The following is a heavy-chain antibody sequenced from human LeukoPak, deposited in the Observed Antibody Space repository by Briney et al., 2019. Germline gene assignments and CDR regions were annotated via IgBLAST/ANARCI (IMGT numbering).Heavy chain of an antibody. V-gene: IGHV3-73*01. Sequence: GGSLKLSCAASGFTFSGSAMHWVRQASGKGLEWVGRIRSKANSYATAYAASVKGRFTISRGDSKNTAYLQMNSLKTEDTAAYYCANRDYWGQGTPVTVSS. J-gene: IGHJ4*02. CDR3: ANRDY. D-gene: IGHD1-14*01. CDR1: GFTFSGSA. CDR2: IRSKANSYAT.